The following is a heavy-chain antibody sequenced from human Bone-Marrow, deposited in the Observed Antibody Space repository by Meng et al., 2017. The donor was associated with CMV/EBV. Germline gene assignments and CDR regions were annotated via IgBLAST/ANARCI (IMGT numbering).Heavy chain of an antibody. J-gene: IGHJ6*02. CDR1: GGSIIGYY. CDR3: ARRIAAAGTAYYYYGMDV. V-gene: IGHV4-59*01. Sequence: GSLRLSCTVSGGSIIGYYWSWVRQSPGKGLEWIAYIYYSGSTNYNPSLKSRVTISVDTSKNQFSLKLSSVTAADTAVYYCARRIAAAGTAYYYYGMDVWGQGTTVTVSS. D-gene: IGHD6-13*01. CDR2: IYYSGST.